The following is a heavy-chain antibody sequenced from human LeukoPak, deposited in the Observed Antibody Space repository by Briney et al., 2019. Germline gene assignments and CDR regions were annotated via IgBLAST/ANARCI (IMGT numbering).Heavy chain of an antibody. D-gene: IGHD2-2*01. Sequence: PGGSLRLSCAASGFTFSSYGMHWVRQAPGKGLEWVAVISYDGSIKYYADSVKGRFTISRDNSKNTLYLQMNSLRAEDTAVYYCARAPNGVYCTSSSCHLDYWGQGTLVTVSS. CDR1: GFTFSSYG. CDR3: ARAPNGVYCTSSSCHLDY. CDR2: ISYDGSIK. J-gene: IGHJ4*02. V-gene: IGHV3-30*03.